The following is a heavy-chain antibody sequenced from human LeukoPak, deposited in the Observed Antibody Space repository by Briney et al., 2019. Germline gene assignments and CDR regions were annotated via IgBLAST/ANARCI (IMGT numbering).Heavy chain of an antibody. CDR3: ARAKTEQQLVLYHPAGAFDI. Sequence: GGSLRLSCAASGFTFSSYWMSWVRQAPGKGLEWVANIKQDGSEKYYVDSVKGRFTISRDNAKNSLYLQMNSLRAEDTAVYYCARAKTEQQLVLYHPAGAFDIWGQGTMVTVSS. CDR1: GFTFSSYW. J-gene: IGHJ3*02. CDR2: IKQDGSEK. D-gene: IGHD6-13*01. V-gene: IGHV3-7*01.